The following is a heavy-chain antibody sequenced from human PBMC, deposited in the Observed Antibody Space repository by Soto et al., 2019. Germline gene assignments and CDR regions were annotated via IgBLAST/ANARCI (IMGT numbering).Heavy chain of an antibody. D-gene: IGHD3-22*01. CDR1: GGSISSSNFY. CDR2: IYYTGST. Sequence: GTLSLTCTVSGGSISSSNFYWGWIREPPGKGLEWIGNIYYTGSTYYNPSLKSRVTISVDTSKNQFSLKLSSVTAADTAVYFCARLFYDSSEHFDYWGQGTLVTVPS. CDR3: ARLFYDSSEHFDY. J-gene: IGHJ4*02. V-gene: IGHV4-39*01.